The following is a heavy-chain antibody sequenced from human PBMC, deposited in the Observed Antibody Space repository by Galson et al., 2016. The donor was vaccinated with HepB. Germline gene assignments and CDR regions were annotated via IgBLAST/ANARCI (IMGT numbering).Heavy chain of an antibody. Sequence: SLRLSCAVSGFTFSRYWMHWVRQAPGKGLEWVSGINWNGGTTSYAESVKGRFTISRENAKKSLYLQMNSLRAEDTALYYCARALSSSGWTYWYFDLWGRGTLVTVSS. CDR3: ARALSSSGWTYWYFDL. CDR1: GFTFSRYW. CDR2: INWNGGTT. J-gene: IGHJ2*01. D-gene: IGHD6-19*01. V-gene: IGHV3-20*04.